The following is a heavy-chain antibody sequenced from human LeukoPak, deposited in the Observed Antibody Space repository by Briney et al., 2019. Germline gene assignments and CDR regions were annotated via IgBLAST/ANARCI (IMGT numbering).Heavy chain of an antibody. CDR3: AKRGVVIRVILVGFHKEAYYFDS. J-gene: IGHJ4*02. Sequence: GGSLRLSCAVSGITLSNYGMSWVRQAPGKGLEWVAVISDSGGRTKYADSVKGRFTISRDNSKNTLYLQMNSLRAEDTAVYFCAKRGVVIRVILVGFHKEAYYFDSWGQGALVTVSS. CDR1: GITLSNYG. CDR2: ISDSGGRT. D-gene: IGHD3-22*01. V-gene: IGHV3-23*01.